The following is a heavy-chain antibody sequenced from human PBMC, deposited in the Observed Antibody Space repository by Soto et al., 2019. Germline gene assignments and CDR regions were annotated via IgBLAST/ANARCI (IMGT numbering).Heavy chain of an antibody. J-gene: IGHJ5*02. D-gene: IGHD3-3*01. CDR1: CGTISGYY. CDR2: IYSSGNT. V-gene: IGHV4-4*07. CDR3: ARGQRFSDWFDP. Sequence: PSEALSLTCSVSCGTISGYYWTWIRQPAGKGLEWIGRIYSSGNTKYNPSLQSRVTMSLDTSNNQFSLGLTSVTAADTAVYYCARGQRFSDWFDPWGQGTLVTVSP.